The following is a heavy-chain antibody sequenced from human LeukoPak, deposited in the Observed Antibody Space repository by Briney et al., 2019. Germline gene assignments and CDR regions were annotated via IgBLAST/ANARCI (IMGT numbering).Heavy chain of an antibody. D-gene: IGHD6-25*01. CDR1: GFTFGSYQ. CDR3: ARAVYDLRGQRLLPAVFDY. Sequence: GGSLRLSCAASGFTFGSYQMNWVPEATGKGLEWGLYIGTIISTTNYADSVKGRFSFSRDDAKTSLYVQMSSLRAEDTAVYYCARAVYDLRGQRLLPAVFDYWGQGTLVTVSS. V-gene: IGHV3-48*03. J-gene: IGHJ4*02. CDR2: IGTIISTT.